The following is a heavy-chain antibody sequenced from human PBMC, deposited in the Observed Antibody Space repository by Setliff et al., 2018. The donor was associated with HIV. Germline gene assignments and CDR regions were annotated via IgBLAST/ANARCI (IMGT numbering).Heavy chain of an antibody. CDR1: GASIASSNYY. D-gene: IGHD1-1*01. V-gene: IGHV4-39*01. J-gene: IGHJ4*02. CDR3: VREPDY. CDR2: LYYRGGTS. Sequence: ASETLSLTCSVSGASIASSNYYWGWVRQPPGKGLEWIGNLYYRGGTSYHNPSLKSRVTTSVDTSKNQFSLRLSSVTAADTAVYYCVREPDYWGQGTLVTVTS.